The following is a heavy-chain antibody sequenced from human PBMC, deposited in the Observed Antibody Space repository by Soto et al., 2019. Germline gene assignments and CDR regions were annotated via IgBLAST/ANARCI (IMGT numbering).Heavy chain of an antibody. V-gene: IGHV3-23*01. J-gene: IGHJ4*02. CDR2: ISGSGGST. CDR3: AKGPSYSGAYFPFGY. Sequence: PGGSLRLSCATSEFMFSIYGMSWVRQSPGKGLEWVSSISGSGGSTYYADSVKGRFTISRDNSKSTLYLQMSSLRAEDTAVYSCAKGPSYSGAYFPFGYWGQGTLVTVSS. CDR1: EFMFSIYG. D-gene: IGHD1-26*01.